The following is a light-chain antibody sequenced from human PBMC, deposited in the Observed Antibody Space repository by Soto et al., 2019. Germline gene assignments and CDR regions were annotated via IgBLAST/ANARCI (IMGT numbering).Light chain of an antibody. CDR1: QSVSSY. CDR3: QHRSHWPHT. V-gene: IGKV3-11*01. J-gene: IGKJ2*01. CDR2: DAS. Sequence: EIVLTQSPATLSLSPGERATLSCRASQSVSSYLAWYQQKPGQAPRLLIYDASNRATGIPARFSGSGSGTDFTLTISSLEPEDFAVYYCQHRSHWPHTFGQGTKLEIK.